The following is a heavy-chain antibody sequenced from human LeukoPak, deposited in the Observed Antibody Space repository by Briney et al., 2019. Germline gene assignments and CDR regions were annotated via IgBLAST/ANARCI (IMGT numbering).Heavy chain of an antibody. J-gene: IGHJ4*02. CDR2: ISSSDYI. CDR3: ARGNIKFDY. V-gene: IGHV3-21*01. CDR1: GFTFSSYG. Sequence: GGSLRLSCAASGFTFSSYGMHWVRQAPGKGLEWVSSISSSDYIYYVDSVKGRFTISRDNAKKSLYLQMNSLRAEDTAVYYCARGNIKFDYWGQGTLVTVSS.